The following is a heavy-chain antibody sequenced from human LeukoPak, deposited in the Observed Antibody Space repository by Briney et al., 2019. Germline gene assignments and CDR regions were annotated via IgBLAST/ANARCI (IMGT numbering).Heavy chain of an antibody. V-gene: IGHV3-33*01. D-gene: IGHD6-13*01. Sequence: GGSLRLSCAASGFTFSSYAMHWVRQAPGKGLEWVAVIWYDGSNKYCADSVKGRFTISRDNSKNTLYLQMNSLRAEDTAVYYCARDDSSSFDYWGQGTLVTVSS. CDR2: IWYDGSNK. CDR1: GFTFSSYA. J-gene: IGHJ4*02. CDR3: ARDDSSSFDY.